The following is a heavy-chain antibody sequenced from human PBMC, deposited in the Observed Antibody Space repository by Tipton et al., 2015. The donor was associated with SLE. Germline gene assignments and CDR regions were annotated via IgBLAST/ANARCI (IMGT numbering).Heavy chain of an antibody. CDR1: GGSISSHY. CDR3: ASEHSGWLDY. V-gene: IGHV4-59*11. J-gene: IGHJ4*02. CDR2: IYYSGST. Sequence: LRLSCTVSGGSISSHYWSWIRQPPGKGLEWIGSIYYSGSTYYNPSLKSRVTISVDTSKNQFSLKLSSVTAADTAVYYCASEHSGWLDYWGQGTLVTVSS. D-gene: IGHD6-19*01.